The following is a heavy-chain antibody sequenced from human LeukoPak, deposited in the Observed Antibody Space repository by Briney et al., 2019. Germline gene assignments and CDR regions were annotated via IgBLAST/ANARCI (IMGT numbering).Heavy chain of an antibody. CDR2: ISSSSSYI. J-gene: IGHJ3*02. V-gene: IGHV3-21*01. CDR1: GFTFSSYS. D-gene: IGHD4-17*01. CDR3: ARDNDYGDYDAFDI. Sequence: GGSLRLSCAASGFTFSSYSMNWVRQAPGKGLEWVSSISSSSSYIYYADSVKGRFTISRDNAKNSLYLQMNSLRAEDTAAYYCARDNDYGDYDAFDIWGQGTMVTVSS.